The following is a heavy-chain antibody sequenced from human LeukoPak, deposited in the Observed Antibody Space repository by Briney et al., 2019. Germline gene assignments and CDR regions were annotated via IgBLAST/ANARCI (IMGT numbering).Heavy chain of an antibody. CDR2: IIPIFGTA. J-gene: IGHJ6*03. Sequence: SVKVSCKAAGCTFSSYAISWVRQAPGQGLEWMGGIIPIFGTANYAQKFQGRVTITADESTSTAYMELRSLRSDDTAVYYCARVTALYYYMDVWGKGTTVTVSS. CDR1: GCTFSSYA. CDR3: ARVTALYYYMDV. V-gene: IGHV1-69*13.